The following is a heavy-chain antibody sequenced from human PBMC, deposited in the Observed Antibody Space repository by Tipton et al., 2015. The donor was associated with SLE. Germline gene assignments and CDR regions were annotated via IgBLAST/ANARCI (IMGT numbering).Heavy chain of an antibody. Sequence: RSLRLSCTASGFTFDDYVMHWVRQTPGKGLEWVSGISWNSGIRGYADSVRGRFTISRDNAKNSLDLQMNSLRAEDTAFYYCAKGHDYSKYPWFDSWGQGVLVTVSS. CDR1: GFTFDDYV. CDR2: ISWNSGIR. V-gene: IGHV3-9*01. J-gene: IGHJ5*01. CDR3: AKGHDYSKYPWFDS. D-gene: IGHD4-11*01.